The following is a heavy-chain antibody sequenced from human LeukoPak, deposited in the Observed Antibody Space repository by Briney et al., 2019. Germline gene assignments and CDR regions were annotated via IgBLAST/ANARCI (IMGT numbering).Heavy chain of an antibody. V-gene: IGHV3-23*01. CDR2: ISGSGGGI. D-gene: IGHD1-26*01. CDR3: AKDGPPSGSYWAPFDS. J-gene: IGHJ4*02. Sequence: GGSLRLSCAASGFTFSSCGTNWVRQAPGKRLEWVSIISGSGGGIYYADSVKGRFTISRDNSKNTLYLQMNSLRAEDTAIYYCAKDGPPSGSYWAPFDSWGQGTLVTVSS. CDR1: GFTFSSCG.